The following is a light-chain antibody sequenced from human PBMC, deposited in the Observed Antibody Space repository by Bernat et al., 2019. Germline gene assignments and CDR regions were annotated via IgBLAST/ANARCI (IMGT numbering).Light chain of an antibody. CDR3: KSYTTNSTPVV. J-gene: IGLJ2*01. V-gene: IGLV2-14*03. CDR2: DVS. CDR1: SSDVGAYNY. Sequence: QSALTQPASVSGSPGQSITISCTGTSSDVGAYNYVSWYQQHPGKAPKLMIYDVSIRPSGVSNRFSGSKSGNTASLTISGLQAEDEGYYYCKSYTTNSTPVVFGGGTKLTVL.